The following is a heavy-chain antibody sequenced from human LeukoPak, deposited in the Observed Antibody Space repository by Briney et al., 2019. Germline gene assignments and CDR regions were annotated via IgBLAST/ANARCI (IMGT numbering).Heavy chain of an antibody. D-gene: IGHD2-21*01. J-gene: IGHJ4*02. Sequence: SGGSLRLSCEASGFTFNMYEMNWVRQAPGKGLEWVSYIGSSGTPIYYADSVKGRFTISRDNAKNSLYLQMNSLRDEDTAVYYCARPLRYWGQGTLVTVS. V-gene: IGHV3-48*03. CDR1: GFTFNMYE. CDR3: ARPLRY. CDR2: IGSSGTPI.